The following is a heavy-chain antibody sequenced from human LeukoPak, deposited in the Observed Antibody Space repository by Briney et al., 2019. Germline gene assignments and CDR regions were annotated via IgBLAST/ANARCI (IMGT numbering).Heavy chain of an antibody. Sequence: GGSLRLSCAASGFTFSSYGMHWVRQAPGKGLEWVAVISYDGSNKYYADSVKGRFTISRDNSKNTLYLQMNSLRAEDTAVYYCAKESSSWYVDYWGQGTLVTVSS. D-gene: IGHD6-13*01. CDR1: GFTFSSYG. J-gene: IGHJ4*02. CDR2: ISYDGSNK. CDR3: AKESSSWYVDY. V-gene: IGHV3-30*18.